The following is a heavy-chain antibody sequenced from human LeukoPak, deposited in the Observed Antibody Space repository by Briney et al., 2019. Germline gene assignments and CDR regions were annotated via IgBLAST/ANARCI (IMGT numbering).Heavy chain of an antibody. D-gene: IGHD1-26*01. J-gene: IGHJ4*02. V-gene: IGHV3-23*01. CDR3: AKRGAEVGATVAPGDY. CDR1: GFTFGSYA. Sequence: GGSLRLPCAASGFTFGSYAMSWVRQAPGKGLEWVSAISGSGGTTYYADSVKGRFTISSDNSKNTLYLQMNSLRAEDTAIYYCAKRGAEVGATVAPGDYWGQGTLVTVSS. CDR2: ISGSGGTT.